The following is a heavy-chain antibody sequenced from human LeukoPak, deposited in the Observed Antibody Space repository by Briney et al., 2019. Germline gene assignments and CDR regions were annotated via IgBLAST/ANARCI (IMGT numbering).Heavy chain of an antibody. Sequence: SETLSLTCTVSGGSISSYYWSWIRQPPGKGLEWIGYIYYSGSTNYNPSLKSRVTISVDTSKNQFSLKLSSVTAADTAMYYCARDYGDYGYYFDYWGQGTLVTVSS. CDR3: ARDYGDYGYYFDY. CDR1: GGSISSYY. CDR2: IYYSGST. D-gene: IGHD4-17*01. V-gene: IGHV4-59*01. J-gene: IGHJ4*02.